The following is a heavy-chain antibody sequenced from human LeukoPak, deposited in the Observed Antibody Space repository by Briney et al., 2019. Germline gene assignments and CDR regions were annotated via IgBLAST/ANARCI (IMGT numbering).Heavy chain of an antibody. CDR1: GGSLSGYY. J-gene: IGHJ4*02. V-gene: IGHV4-34*01. CDR2: INHSGST. CDR3: ARGVRVADY. Sequence: SETLSLTCAVYGGSLSGYYWSWIRQPPGKGLEWIGEINHSGSTNYNPSLKSRVTISVDTSKNQFSLKLSSVTAADAAVYYCARGVRVADYWGQGTLVTVSS. D-gene: IGHD2-15*01.